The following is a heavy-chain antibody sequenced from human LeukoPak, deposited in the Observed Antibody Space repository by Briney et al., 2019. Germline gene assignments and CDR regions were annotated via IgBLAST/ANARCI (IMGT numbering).Heavy chain of an antibody. CDR2: ISSSSSYI. CDR1: GLTFSSYS. V-gene: IGHV3-21*01. CDR3: ARDKRHYYDSSGYFRRHYYYGMDV. J-gene: IGHJ6*02. Sequence: PGGSLRLSCAASGLTFSSYSMNWVRQAPGKGLEWVSSISSSSSYIYYADSVKGRFTISRDNAKNSLYLQMNSLRAEDTAVYYCARDKRHYYDSSGYFRRHYYYGMDVWGQGTTVTVSS. D-gene: IGHD3-22*01.